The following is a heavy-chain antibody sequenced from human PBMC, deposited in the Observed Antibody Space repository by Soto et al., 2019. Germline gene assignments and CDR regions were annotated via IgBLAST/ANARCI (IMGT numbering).Heavy chain of an antibody. CDR2: IIPIFGTA. Sequence: QVQLVQSGAEVKKPGSSVKVSCKASGGTFSSYAISWVRQAPGQGLEWMGGIIPIFGTANYAQKFQGRVTITADESTSTAYMELSSLRSEDTAVYYCARGLLDYYDSSGYYSISGYWGQGTLVTVSS. D-gene: IGHD3-22*01. CDR1: GGTFSSYA. V-gene: IGHV1-69*01. J-gene: IGHJ4*02. CDR3: ARGLLDYYDSSGYYSISGY.